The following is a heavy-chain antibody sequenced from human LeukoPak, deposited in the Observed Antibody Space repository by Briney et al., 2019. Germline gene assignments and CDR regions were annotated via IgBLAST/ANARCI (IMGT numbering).Heavy chain of an antibody. Sequence: GGSLRLSCAASGFTFSSFAMSWVRQAPGKGLEWVSIINTGGGGTFYADSVKGRFTISRDNSKNTLYLEMNSLRAEDTAIYYCAKSDYFDYWGQGTLVTVSS. CDR1: GFTFSSFA. J-gene: IGHJ4*02. CDR3: AKSDYFDY. V-gene: IGHV3-23*01. D-gene: IGHD3-3*01. CDR2: INTGGGGT.